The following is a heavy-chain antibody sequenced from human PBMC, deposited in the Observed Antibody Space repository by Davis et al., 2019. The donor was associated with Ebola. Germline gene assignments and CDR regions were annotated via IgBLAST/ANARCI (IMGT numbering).Heavy chain of an antibody. CDR1: GYTFTTYG. J-gene: IGHJ6*02. CDR3: ARVVLYQYRSLYYYYGMDV. Sequence: AASVKVSCKASGYTFTTYGISWVRQAPGQGLEWMGWISAYNGNTNYPQKLQGRVTMTTDTSTSTAYMELRSLRSDDTAVYYCARVVLYQYRSLYYYYGMDVLGQGTTVTVSS. V-gene: IGHV1-18*01. CDR2: ISAYNGNT. D-gene: IGHD2-2*01.